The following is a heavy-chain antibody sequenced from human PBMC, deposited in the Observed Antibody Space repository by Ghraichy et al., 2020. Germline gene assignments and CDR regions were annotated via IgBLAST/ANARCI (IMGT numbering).Heavy chain of an antibody. Sequence: GGSLRLSCAASGFTFSSYAMSWVRQAPGKGLEWVSAISGSGGSTYYADSVKGRFTISRDNSKNTLYLQMNSLRAEDTAVYYCAKASGLERFLEWSVFDYWGQGTLVTVSS. CDR2: ISGSGGST. D-gene: IGHD3-3*01. CDR3: AKASGLERFLEWSVFDY. V-gene: IGHV3-23*01. CDR1: GFTFSSYA. J-gene: IGHJ4*02.